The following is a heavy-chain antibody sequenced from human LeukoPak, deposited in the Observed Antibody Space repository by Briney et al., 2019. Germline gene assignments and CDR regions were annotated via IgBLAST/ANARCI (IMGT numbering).Heavy chain of an antibody. D-gene: IGHD4-17*01. CDR2: IRYDGSNK. V-gene: IGHV3-30*02. Sequence: GGSLRLSCAASGFTFSSYGMHWVRQAPGKGLEWVAFIRYDGSNKYYADSVKGRFTISRDNSKNTLYLQMNSLRAEDTAVYYCAKDARLRGQLRNWFDPWGQGTLVTVSS. CDR1: GFTFSSYG. CDR3: AKDARLRGQLRNWFDP. J-gene: IGHJ5*02.